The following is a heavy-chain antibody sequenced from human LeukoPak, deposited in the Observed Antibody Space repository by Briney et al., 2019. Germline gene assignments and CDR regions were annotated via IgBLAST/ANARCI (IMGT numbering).Heavy chain of an antibody. V-gene: IGHV1-69*06. D-gene: IGHD5-18*01. Sequence: SVKVSCKASGGTFSSYAISRVRQAPGQGLEWMGGIIPIFGTANYAQKFQGRVTITADKSTSTAYMELSSLRSEDTAVYYCARDCGYPYYYMDVWGKGTTVTVSS. CDR2: IIPIFGTA. J-gene: IGHJ6*03. CDR3: ARDCGYPYYYMDV. CDR1: GGTFSSYA.